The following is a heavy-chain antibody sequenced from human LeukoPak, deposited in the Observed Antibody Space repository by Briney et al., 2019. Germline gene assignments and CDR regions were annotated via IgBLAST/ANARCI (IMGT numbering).Heavy chain of an antibody. CDR3: ARGKVVAGTPGQNSWDY. D-gene: IGHD6-19*01. CDR1: GGSISNYY. J-gene: IGHJ4*02. CDR2: IHTSGST. Sequence: PSETLSLTCTVSGGSISNYYWNWIRQPAGKGLEWIARIHTSGSTNYNPSLKSRVTMSVNTSKNQFSLNLSSVTAADTAVYYCARGKVVAGTPGQNSWDYWGQGTLVTVSS. V-gene: IGHV4-4*07.